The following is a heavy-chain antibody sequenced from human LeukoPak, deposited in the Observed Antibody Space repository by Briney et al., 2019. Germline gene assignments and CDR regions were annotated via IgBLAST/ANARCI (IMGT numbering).Heavy chain of an antibody. CDR1: GFTFSSHE. CDR2: IHSSGTIM. V-gene: IGHV3-48*03. J-gene: IGHJ4*02. Sequence: GGSLRLSCAASGFTFSSHEMNWVRQAPGKGLEWVSYIHSSGTIMYYADSVKGRFTISRDNVENSLYLQMSSLRAEDTAVYYCARSPLFDVTNFDYWGQGTLVTVSS. D-gene: IGHD3-10*02. CDR3: ARSPLFDVTNFDY.